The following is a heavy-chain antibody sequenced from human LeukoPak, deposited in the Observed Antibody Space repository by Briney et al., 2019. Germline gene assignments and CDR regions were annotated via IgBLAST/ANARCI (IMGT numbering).Heavy chain of an antibody. Sequence: QAGGSLRLSCTASGFTFGDYAMSWVRQAPGKGLEWVGFIRSKAYGGTTEYAASVKGRFTISRDDSKSIAYLQMNSLKTEDTAVYYRTRVSLMVRGIPHWFDPWGQGTLVTVSS. D-gene: IGHD3-10*01. CDR2: IRSKAYGGTT. CDR1: GFTFGDYA. J-gene: IGHJ5*02. CDR3: TRVSLMVRGIPHWFDP. V-gene: IGHV3-49*04.